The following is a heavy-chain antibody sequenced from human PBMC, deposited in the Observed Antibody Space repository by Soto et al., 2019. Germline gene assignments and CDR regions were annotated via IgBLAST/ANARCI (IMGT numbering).Heavy chain of an antibody. CDR1: GGSFSGFY. CDR3: ARMAGPWYFDL. V-gene: IGHV4-34*01. Sequence: QVQLQQWGAGLLKPSETLSLTCAVHGGSFSGFYWTWIRQPPGKRLEWIGEINHSGSSNYNPPLKSRVTMSLDTSRNQFSLSLNSVTAADTAVYYCARMAGPWYFDLWGRGTLVTVSS. J-gene: IGHJ2*01. CDR2: INHSGSS.